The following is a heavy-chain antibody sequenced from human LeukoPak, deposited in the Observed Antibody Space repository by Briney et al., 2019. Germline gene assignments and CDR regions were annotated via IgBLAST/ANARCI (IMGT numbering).Heavy chain of an antibody. V-gene: IGHV4-39*01. CDR2: IYYSGST. CDR1: GGSISSSSYY. D-gene: IGHD3-10*01. CDR3: ARQALWSGRTGWFDP. Sequence: PSETLSLTCTVSGGSISSSSYYWGWIRQPPGKGLEWIGSIYYSGSTYYNPSLKSRVTISVDTSKNQFSLKLSSVTAADTAVYYCARQALWSGRTGWFDPWGQGTLVTVSS. J-gene: IGHJ5*02.